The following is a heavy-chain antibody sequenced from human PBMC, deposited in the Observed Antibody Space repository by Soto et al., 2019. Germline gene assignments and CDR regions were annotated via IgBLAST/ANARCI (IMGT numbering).Heavy chain of an antibody. V-gene: IGHV3-30-3*01. J-gene: IGHJ6*02. Sequence: GGSLRLSCAASGFTFSSYAMHWVRQAPGKGLEWVAVISYDGSNKYYADSVKGRFTISRDNSKNTLYLQMNSLRAEDTAVYYCARDIVVVVAATPGDYYYYGMDVWGQGTTVTVSS. CDR1: GFTFSSYA. CDR3: ARDIVVVVAATPGDYYYYGMDV. D-gene: IGHD2-15*01. CDR2: ISYDGSNK.